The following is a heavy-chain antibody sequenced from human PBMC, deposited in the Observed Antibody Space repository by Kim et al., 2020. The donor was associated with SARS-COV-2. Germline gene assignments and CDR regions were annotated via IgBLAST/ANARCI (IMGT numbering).Heavy chain of an antibody. D-gene: IGHD6-19*01. CDR1: GDSISSSSYY. CDR2: IYYSGST. CDR3: ARRTRRAGAGSRWVDP. J-gene: IGHJ5*02. V-gene: IGHV4-39*01. Sequence: SETLSLTCTVSGDSISSSSYYWGWIRQPPGKGLEWIGSIYYSGSTYYNPSLKSRVTISVDTSKNQFSLKLNSVTAADTAVYHCARRTRRAGAGSRWVDP.